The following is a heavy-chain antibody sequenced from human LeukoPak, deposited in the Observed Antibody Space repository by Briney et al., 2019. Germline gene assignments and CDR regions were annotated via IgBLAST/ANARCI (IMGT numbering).Heavy chain of an antibody. Sequence: GRSLRLSCAASGFTFSSYGMHWVRQAPGKGLEWVAVIWYDGSNKYYADSVKGRFTISRDNSKNTLYLQMNSLRAEDTAVYYCARGRADNDAFDIWGQGTMVTVSS. CDR2: IWYDGSNK. V-gene: IGHV3-33*01. CDR3: ARGRADNDAFDI. J-gene: IGHJ3*02. CDR1: GFTFSSYG.